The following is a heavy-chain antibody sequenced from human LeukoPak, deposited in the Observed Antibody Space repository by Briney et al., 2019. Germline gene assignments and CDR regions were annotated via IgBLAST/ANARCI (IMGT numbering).Heavy chain of an antibody. CDR2: IYWDDDK. Sequence: SGPTLVNPTQTLTLTCTFSGFSLSTSGVGVGWIRQPPGKALEWLALIYWDDDKRYSPSLKSRLTITKDTSKNQVVLTMTNMDPVDTATYYCARSKYYDFWSGYSFDYWGQGTLVTVSS. D-gene: IGHD3-3*01. V-gene: IGHV2-5*02. CDR3: ARSKYYDFWSGYSFDY. CDR1: GFSLSTSGVG. J-gene: IGHJ4*02.